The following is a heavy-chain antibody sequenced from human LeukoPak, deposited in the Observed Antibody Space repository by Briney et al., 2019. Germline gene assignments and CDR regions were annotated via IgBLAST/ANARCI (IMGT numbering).Heavy chain of an antibody. CDR2: ISGASTTT. J-gene: IGHJ4*02. CDR3: AREYYSDSSGSDY. Sequence: GGSLRLSCAASGFTLSDYNMNWVRQAPGKGLEWVSYISGASTTTHYADSVKGRFTISRDNAKNSLYLQMNSLRAEDTAVYYCAREYYSDSSGSDYWGQGTLVTVSS. D-gene: IGHD3-22*01. CDR1: GFTLSDYN. V-gene: IGHV3-48*04.